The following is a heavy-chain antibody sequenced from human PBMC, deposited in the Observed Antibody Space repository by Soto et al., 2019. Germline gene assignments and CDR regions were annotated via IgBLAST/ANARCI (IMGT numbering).Heavy chain of an antibody. Sequence: EVQLLXSGGGLVQPGGSLRLSCAASGFTFSSYAMSWVRQAPGKGLECVSSISSGANTYYTDSVRGRFTIXRDNXKNSXXXXXXXXRXDXXAXYYCAKASATVKSDGMDVWGQGTTVTVSS. CDR3: AKASATVKSDGMDV. CDR1: GFTFSSYA. CDR2: ISSGANT. J-gene: IGHJ6*02. V-gene: IGHV3-23*01.